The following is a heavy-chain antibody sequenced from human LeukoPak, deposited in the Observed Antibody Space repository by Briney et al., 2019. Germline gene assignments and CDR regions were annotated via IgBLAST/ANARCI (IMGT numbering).Heavy chain of an antibody. CDR1: GFTFNKYW. V-gene: IGHV3-7*03. Sequence: GGSLRLSCAASGFTFNKYWLTWVRQAPGQGLEWVANINQDDSQIYYLESVEGRFTISRDNSKNTLYLQMNNLRVEDTAVYYCAKDGRDSSGWYRNYFDYWGQGILVTVSS. D-gene: IGHD6-19*01. J-gene: IGHJ4*02. CDR2: INQDDSQI. CDR3: AKDGRDSSGWYRNYFDY.